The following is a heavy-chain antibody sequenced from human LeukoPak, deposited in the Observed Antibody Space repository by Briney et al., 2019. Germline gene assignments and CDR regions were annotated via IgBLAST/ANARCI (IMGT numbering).Heavy chain of an antibody. Sequence: SSETLSLTCTVSGGSIRSYWSWIRQPAGKGLEWIGRIYGSGSTDYNPSLKSRVTMSIDTSKNQFSLNLISVTAADTAVYYCARDSGTTGEVKFDPWGQGTLVTVSS. CDR3: ARDSGTTGEVKFDP. CDR2: IYGSGST. V-gene: IGHV4-4*07. J-gene: IGHJ5*02. D-gene: IGHD3-10*01. CDR1: GGSIRSY.